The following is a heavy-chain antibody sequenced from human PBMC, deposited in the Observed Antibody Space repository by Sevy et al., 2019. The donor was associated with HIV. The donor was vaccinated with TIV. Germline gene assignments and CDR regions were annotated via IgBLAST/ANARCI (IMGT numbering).Heavy chain of an antibody. CDR2: IYSGGST. J-gene: IGHJ6*02. D-gene: IGHD1-26*01. CDR1: GFSFSGYS. V-gene: IGHV3-53*01. Sequence: GGSLRLSCAASGFSFSGYSFNWVRQAPGKGLEWVSVIYSGGSTYYADSVKGRFTISRDNSKNTLYLQMNSLGAEDTAVYYCARDLGVGATIADVWGQGTTVTVSS. CDR3: ARDLGVGATIADV.